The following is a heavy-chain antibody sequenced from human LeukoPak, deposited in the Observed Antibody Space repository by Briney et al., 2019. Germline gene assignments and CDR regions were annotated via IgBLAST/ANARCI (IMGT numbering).Heavy chain of an antibody. V-gene: IGHV1-69*05. J-gene: IGHJ1*01. Sequence: SVKVSCKASGGTFSSYAISWVRQAPGQGLEWMGGIIPIFGTANYAQKFQGRVTITTDESTSTAYMELSSLRSEDTAVYYCARELSSSGYFQHWGQGTLVTVSS. CDR1: GGTFSSYA. D-gene: IGHD6-6*01. CDR3: ARELSSSGYFQH. CDR2: IIPIFGTA.